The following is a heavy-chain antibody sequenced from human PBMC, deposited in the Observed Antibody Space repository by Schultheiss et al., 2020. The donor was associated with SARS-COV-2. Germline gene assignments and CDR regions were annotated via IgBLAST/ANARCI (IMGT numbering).Heavy chain of an antibody. CDR3: ITDSPITIFGVVITP. D-gene: IGHD3-3*01. J-gene: IGHJ5*02. V-gene: IGHV3-15*07. CDR2: IKSKTDGGTT. CDR1: GFSFTNAW. Sequence: GSLRLSCVASGFSFTNAWMNWVRQAPGKGLEWVGRIKSKTDGGTTDCAAPVKGRFTISRDDSKNTIYLQMNSLKSEDTAVYYCITDSPITIFGVVITPWGQGTLVTVSS.